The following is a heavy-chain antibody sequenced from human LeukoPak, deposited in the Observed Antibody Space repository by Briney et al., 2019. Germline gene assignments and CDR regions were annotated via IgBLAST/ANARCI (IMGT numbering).Heavy chain of an antibody. CDR2: IWCDGSKE. J-gene: IGHJ4*02. Sequence: GVSLRLSCAASGFTFSSHGMYWVRQAPDKGLEGVAVIWCDGSKEYYTDSAKGRFTISRDNSKHTLWLQMNSLRAEDTAVYYCTRLTGVGSYQHLDYWGQGTLVTVSS. CDR3: TRLTGVGSYQHLDY. V-gene: IGHV3-33*07. CDR1: GFTFSSHG. D-gene: IGHD1-26*01.